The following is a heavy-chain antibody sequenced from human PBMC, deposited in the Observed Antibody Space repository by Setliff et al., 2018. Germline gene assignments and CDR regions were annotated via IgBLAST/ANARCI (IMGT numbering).Heavy chain of an antibody. J-gene: IGHJ4*02. V-gene: IGHV4-59*04. CDR2: NFYRGDT. D-gene: IGHD1-1*01. CDR1: GASVRSHY. CDR3: ARTGTYRYFDY. Sequence: SETLSLTCTVSGASVRSHYWSWIRQPPGKGLEWIGFNFYRGDTYYNASLKGRLTISVDTAQNQFSLGLTSVTAADTAVYYCARTGTYRYFDYWGQGALVTVSS.